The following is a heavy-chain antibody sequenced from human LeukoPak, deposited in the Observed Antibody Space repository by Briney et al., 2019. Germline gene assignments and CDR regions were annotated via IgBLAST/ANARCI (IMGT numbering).Heavy chain of an antibody. J-gene: IGHJ4*02. Sequence: PGGSLRLSCAASGFTFSSYAMHWVRQSLGKGLEWVAVMSYDGFNKYYADSVKGRFTISRDNSKNTLYLQMNSLRAEDTAVYYCAKDRAVVPAATYDYWGQGTLVTVSS. CDR1: GFTFSSYA. D-gene: IGHD2-2*01. V-gene: IGHV3-30*18. CDR2: MSYDGFNK. CDR3: AKDRAVVPAATYDY.